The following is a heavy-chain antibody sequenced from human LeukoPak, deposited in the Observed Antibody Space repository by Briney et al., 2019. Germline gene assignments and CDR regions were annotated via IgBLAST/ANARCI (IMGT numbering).Heavy chain of an antibody. CDR3: ARGGYSYGSVSFDY. CDR2: ISSSSSYI. J-gene: IGHJ4*02. Sequence: GGSLRLSCAASGFTFSSYAMHWVRQAPGKGLEWVSSISSSSSYIYYADSVKGRFTISRDNAKNSLYLQMNSLRAEDTAVYYCARGGYSYGSVSFDYWGQGTLVTVSS. CDR1: GFTFSSYA. V-gene: IGHV3-21*01. D-gene: IGHD5-18*01.